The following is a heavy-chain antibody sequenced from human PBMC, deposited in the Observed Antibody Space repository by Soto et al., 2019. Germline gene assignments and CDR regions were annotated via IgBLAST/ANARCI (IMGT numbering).Heavy chain of an antibody. CDR1: GFTFSSAW. V-gene: IGHV3-15*01. CDR2: IRSKIDGGST. Sequence: EVQLVESGGGLVKPGGSLRLCCAASGFTFSSAWMSWVRQAPGKGLEWVARIRSKIDGGSTDYAAPVKGRFTISRDDSSSTLYLQMNSLKTDDTAVFYCTTAGSGWSYYRYGMDVWGQGTTVSVSS. D-gene: IGHD6-19*01. CDR3: TTAGSGWSYYRYGMDV. J-gene: IGHJ6*02.